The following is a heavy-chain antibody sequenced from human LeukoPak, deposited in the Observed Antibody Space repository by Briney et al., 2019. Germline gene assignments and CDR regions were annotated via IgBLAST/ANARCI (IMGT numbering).Heavy chain of an antibody. CDR2: ISYDGSNK. J-gene: IGHJ4*02. CDR3: ARSRQYGSGSYYIKSPPYFDY. CDR1: GFTFSSYA. Sequence: GGSLRLSCAASGFTFSSYAMHWVRQAPGKGLEWVAVISYDGSNKYYADSVKGRFTISRDNSKNTLYLQMNSLRAEDTAVYYCARSRQYGSGSYYIKSPPYFDYWGQGTLVTVSS. D-gene: IGHD3-10*01. V-gene: IGHV3-30*04.